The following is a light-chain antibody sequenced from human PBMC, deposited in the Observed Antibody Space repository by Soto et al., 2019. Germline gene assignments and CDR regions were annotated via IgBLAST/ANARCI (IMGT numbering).Light chain of an antibody. CDR2: DAS. V-gene: IGKV3-11*01. CDR1: QSVDKY. J-gene: IGKJ4*01. Sequence: EIVLTQSPATLSFSPGERATLSCRASQSVDKYLVWYQQKPGQAPRLLIYDASSRATGIPARFSGSGSGTDCSLTITSLEPEDFAVYYCQQRTNWPLTFGGGTKLEIK. CDR3: QQRTNWPLT.